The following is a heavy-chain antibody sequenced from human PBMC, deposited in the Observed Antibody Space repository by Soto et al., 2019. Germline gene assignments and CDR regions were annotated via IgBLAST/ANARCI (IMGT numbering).Heavy chain of an antibody. CDR1: EFSLTTSVVG. J-gene: IGHJ4*02. CDR2: IYCNDEK. D-gene: IGHD1-26*01. V-gene: IGHV2-5*01. Sequence: RAQTLALAVTFTEFSLTTSVVGMGWIRQPPGKALEWLALIYCNDEKRYSTSLKSRLTNTKDTSRNQVVLTMTNMDPVDTATYYCAHRLSGLDSFGYWAQGTLVTLTS. CDR3: AHRLSGLDSFGY.